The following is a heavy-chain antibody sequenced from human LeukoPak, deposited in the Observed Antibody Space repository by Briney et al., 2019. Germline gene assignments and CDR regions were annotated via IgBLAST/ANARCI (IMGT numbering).Heavy chain of an antibody. D-gene: IGHD5-24*01. CDR3: ATVLRWLQFVKGRGTLDC. CDR1: GYTLTELS. CDR2: FDPEDGET. Sequence: ASVKVSCKVSGYTLTELSMHWVRQAPGKGLEWMGGFDPEDGETIYAQKFQGRVTMTEDTSTDTAYMELSSLRSEDTAVYYCATVLRWLQFVKGRGTLDCWGQGTLVTVSS. J-gene: IGHJ4*02. V-gene: IGHV1-24*01.